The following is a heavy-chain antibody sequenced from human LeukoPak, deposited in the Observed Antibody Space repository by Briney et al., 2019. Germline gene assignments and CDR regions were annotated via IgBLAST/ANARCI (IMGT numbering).Heavy chain of an antibody. CDR1: GFTFSSYA. D-gene: IGHD6-13*01. J-gene: IGHJ4*02. V-gene: IGHV3-23*01. CDR3: AKSPAYSSSWFDY. Sequence: GGSLRLSCAASGFTFSSYAVSWVRQAPGKGLEWVSAISATGGGTYYAGSVRGRFTISRDNSKNTLYVQMNSLRVEDTAVYYCAKSPAYSSSWFDYWGQGTLVTVSS. CDR2: ISATGGGT.